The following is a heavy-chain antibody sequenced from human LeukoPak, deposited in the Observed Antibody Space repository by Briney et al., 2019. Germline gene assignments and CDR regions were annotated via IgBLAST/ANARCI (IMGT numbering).Heavy chain of an antibody. V-gene: IGHV4-39*07. CDR3: ARTYYESFDY. J-gene: IGHJ4*02. Sequence: GSLRLSCAASGFTFSSYSMNWVRQPPGKGLEWIGTIYYTGSTYYNPSLKSRVTISVDTSKNQFSLKLSSVTAADTAVYYCARTYYESFDYWGQGTLVTVSS. D-gene: IGHD3-22*01. CDR1: GFTFSSYS. CDR2: IYYTGST.